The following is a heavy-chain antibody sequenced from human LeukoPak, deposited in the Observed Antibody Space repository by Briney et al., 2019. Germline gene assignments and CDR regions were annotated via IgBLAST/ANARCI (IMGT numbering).Heavy chain of an antibody. Sequence: PGGSLRLSCAASGFTFSSYWMSWVRQAPGKGLEWVANIKQDGSEKYYVDSVKGRFTISRDNAKNSLYLQMNSLRAEDTAVYYCARGGILTGYYTHYYYYMDVWGKGTTVTVSS. CDR2: IKQDGSEK. J-gene: IGHJ6*03. CDR1: GFTFSSYW. CDR3: ARGGILTGYYTHYYYYMDV. V-gene: IGHV3-7*01. D-gene: IGHD3-9*01.